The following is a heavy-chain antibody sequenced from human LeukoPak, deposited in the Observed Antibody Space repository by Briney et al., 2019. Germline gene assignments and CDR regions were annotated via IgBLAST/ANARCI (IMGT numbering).Heavy chain of an antibody. V-gene: IGHV1-8*01. D-gene: IGHD2-2*01. CDR2: MNPHSGNT. CDR3: ARDAQFTEVVPAAKLNYMDV. CDR1: GYTFSSND. Sequence: ASVKVSCKASGYTFSSNDINWVRQATGQGLEWMGWMNPHSGNTGYAQKFQGRVTITRNSPISTAYMELSSLRSDDTAIYYCARDAQFTEVVPAAKLNYMDVWGKGTTVIVS. J-gene: IGHJ6*03.